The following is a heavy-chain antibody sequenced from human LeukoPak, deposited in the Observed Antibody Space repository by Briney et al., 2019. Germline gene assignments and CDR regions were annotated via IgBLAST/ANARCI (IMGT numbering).Heavy chain of an antibody. CDR1: GFTLITYW. V-gene: IGHV3-74*01. J-gene: IGHJ4*02. Sequence: PGGSLRLSCVGSGFTLITYWMHCVRQAPGRGLGWVSGINTDGSTTNYADSVKGRFTISRDNAKNTLYLHMCSLRAEDTPVYYSPKETGYDVDLYKWGEGDPVSVSS. CDR3: PKETGYDVDLYK. CDR2: INTDGSTT. D-gene: IGHD5-12*01.